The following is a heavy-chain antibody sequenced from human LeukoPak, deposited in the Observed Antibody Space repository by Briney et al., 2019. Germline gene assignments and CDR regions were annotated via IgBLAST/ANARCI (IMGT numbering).Heavy chain of an antibody. Sequence: PGGSLRLSCAVSGFMFSQHTMSWVRQAPGRRLEWVSSISGSGDATRYADSVMGRFTISRDNAKNTLSLQMNSLRAEDTAVYYCAKAGIVGATPYFDYWGQGTLVTVSS. J-gene: IGHJ4*02. CDR3: AKAGIVGATPYFDY. D-gene: IGHD1-26*01. CDR1: GFMFSQHT. CDR2: ISGSGDAT. V-gene: IGHV3-23*01.